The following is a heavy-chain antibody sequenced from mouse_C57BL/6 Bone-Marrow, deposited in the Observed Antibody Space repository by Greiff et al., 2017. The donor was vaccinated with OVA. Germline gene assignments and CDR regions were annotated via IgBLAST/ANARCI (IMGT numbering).Heavy chain of an antibody. D-gene: IGHD1-1*01. CDR1: GFTFSDYG. CDR3: ARKRVRITTVVAEEGYFDV. CDR2: ISSGSSTI. J-gene: IGHJ1*03. Sequence: EVMLVESGGGLVKPGGSLKLSCAASGFTFSDYGMHWVRQAPEKGLEWVAYISSGSSTIYYADTVKGRFPISRDNAKNTLFLQMTSLRSEDTAMYYCARKRVRITTVVAEEGYFDVWGTGTTVTVSS. V-gene: IGHV5-17*01.